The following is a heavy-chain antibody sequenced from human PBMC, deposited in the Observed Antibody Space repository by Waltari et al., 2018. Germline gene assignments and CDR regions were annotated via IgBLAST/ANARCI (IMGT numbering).Heavy chain of an antibody. CDR2: IGYDGSNK. V-gene: IGHV3-30*02. CDR1: GFTFSRYG. D-gene: IGHD5-12*01. Sequence: QVQLVASGGGVVQPGGSLRLPCAASGFTFSRYGLPWVRPAPGRGLEWVAFIGYDGSNKYYADSVKGRFTISRDNSKNTLYLQMNSLRAEDTAVYYCAKDRIVATTLYYYYMDVWGKGTTVTVSS. J-gene: IGHJ6*03. CDR3: AKDRIVATTLYYYYMDV.